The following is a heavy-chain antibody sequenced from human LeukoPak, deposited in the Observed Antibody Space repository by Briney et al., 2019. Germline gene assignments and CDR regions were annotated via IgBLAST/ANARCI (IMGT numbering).Heavy chain of an antibody. CDR3: AKRGVVIRVILVGFHKEAYYFDS. D-gene: IGHD3-22*01. CDR1: GITLSNYG. V-gene: IGHV3-23*01. CDR2: ISDSGGST. J-gene: IGHJ4*02. Sequence: GGSLGLSCAVSGITLSNYGMSWVRQAPGKGLEWVAGISDSGGSTKYADSVKGRFTISRDNPRNTLHLQMNSMRAEDTAVYFCAKRGVVIRVILVGFHKEAYYFDSWGQGALVTVSS.